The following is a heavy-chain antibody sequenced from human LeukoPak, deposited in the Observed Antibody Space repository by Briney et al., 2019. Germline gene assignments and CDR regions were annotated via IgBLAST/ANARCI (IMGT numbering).Heavy chain of an antibody. CDR3: AKARSPSYGDGRQNYYYYYGMDV. Sequence: PGGSLRLSCAASGFTFSSYGMHWVRQAPGKGLEWVAVISYDGSNKYYADSVKGRFTISRDNSKNTLYLQMNSLRAEDTAVYYCAKARSPSYGDGRQNYYYYYGMDVWGQGTTVTVSS. D-gene: IGHD4-17*01. CDR2: ISYDGSNK. CDR1: GFTFSSYG. V-gene: IGHV3-30*18. J-gene: IGHJ6*02.